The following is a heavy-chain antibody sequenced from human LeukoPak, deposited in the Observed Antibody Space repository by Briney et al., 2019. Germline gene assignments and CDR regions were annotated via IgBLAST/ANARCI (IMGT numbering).Heavy chain of an antibody. CDR1: GYTFIDDY. CDR2: INPDSGFT. J-gene: IGHJ4*02. D-gene: IGHD2-2*01. V-gene: IGHV1-2*02. Sequence: ASVKVSCKASGYTFIDDYMHWVRQAPGQGLEFMGWINPDSGFTNYAQKFQGRVTMTRDTSTSTAYLEVRSLTSDDTAVYYCAPTAEAYTSWWKVWGQGTLVTVSS. CDR3: APTAEAYTSWWKV.